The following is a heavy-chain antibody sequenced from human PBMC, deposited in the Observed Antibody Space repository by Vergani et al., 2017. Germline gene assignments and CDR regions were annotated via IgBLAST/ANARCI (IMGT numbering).Heavy chain of an antibody. V-gene: IGHV1-18*01. CDR3: AREEEATWNY. D-gene: IGHD5-12*01. CDR1: GYSFYTYG. J-gene: IGHJ4*02. CDR2: ISAYNGNT. Sequence: QVQLVRSGAEMKKPGASVKVSCKASGYSFYTYGISWVRQAPGQGLEWMGLISAYNGNTNYAQKFQGRVTMTRDTSTSTDYMELRSLGTDDTAVYYCAREEEATWNYWGQGTLVTISS.